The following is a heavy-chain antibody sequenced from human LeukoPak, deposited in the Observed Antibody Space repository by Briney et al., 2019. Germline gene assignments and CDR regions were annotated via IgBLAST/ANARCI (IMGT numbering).Heavy chain of an antibody. CDR1: GNTLSSYD. CDR3: AKNGDRGAYCTGGTCYPYFYYYMDV. D-gene: IGHD2-15*01. V-gene: IGHV3-23*01. CDR2: ISSTGGTT. Sequence: GGTLRLSCAASGNTLSSYDMRCVRQAPGKGLECVSSISSTGGTTYYADSVKGRFTISRDNSKNTLYQQMNSLRTEDTAIYYCAKNGDRGAYCTGGTCYPYFYYYMDVWGKGTTVTI. J-gene: IGHJ6*03.